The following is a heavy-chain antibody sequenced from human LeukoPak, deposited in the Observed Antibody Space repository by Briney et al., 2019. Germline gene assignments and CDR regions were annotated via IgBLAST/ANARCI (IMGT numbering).Heavy chain of an antibody. CDR3: ARGPNYYDSSGYYVPPYYYYGMDV. D-gene: IGHD3-22*01. Sequence: ASVKVSCKASGHTFTSYDINWVRQATGQGLEWMGWMNPNSGNTGYAQKFQGRVTMTRNTSISTAYMELSSLRSEDTAVYYCARGPNYYDSSGYYVPPYYYYGMDVWGQGTTVTVSS. CDR2: MNPNSGNT. J-gene: IGHJ6*02. CDR1: GHTFTSYD. V-gene: IGHV1-8*01.